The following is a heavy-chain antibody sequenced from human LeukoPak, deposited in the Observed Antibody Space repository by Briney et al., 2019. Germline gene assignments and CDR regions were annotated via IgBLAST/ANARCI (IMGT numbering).Heavy chain of an antibody. V-gene: IGHV1-18*01. CDR3: AAGNYYDSSGYYHLGYFDY. CDR1: GYTFTSYG. Sequence: ASVTVSFKSSGYTFTSYGISWVRQASGQGLEWMGCTCAYNGNTNYAQKLQGRVTMTTDTSTSTAYMELRSLRSDDTAVYYCAAGNYYDSSGYYHLGYFDYWGQGTLVTVSS. D-gene: IGHD3-22*01. J-gene: IGHJ4*02. CDR2: TCAYNGNT.